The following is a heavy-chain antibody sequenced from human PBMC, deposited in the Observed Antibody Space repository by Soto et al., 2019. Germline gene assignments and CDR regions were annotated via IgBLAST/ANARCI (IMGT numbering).Heavy chain of an antibody. CDR3: ARGRYYGSGAPIKYFDR. V-gene: IGHV4-59*01. D-gene: IGHD3-10*01. CDR2: IFYSGST. J-gene: IGHJ2*01. CDR1: GGSISPYF. Sequence: QVQLQESGPGLVKPSETLSLTCTVSGGSISPYFWSWIRQPPGKGLEWIGYIFYSGSTNYNPTLTSRVTISVDTSKNQFSLKLSSVTAADTAVYSCARGRYYGSGAPIKYFDRWGRGTLVTVSS.